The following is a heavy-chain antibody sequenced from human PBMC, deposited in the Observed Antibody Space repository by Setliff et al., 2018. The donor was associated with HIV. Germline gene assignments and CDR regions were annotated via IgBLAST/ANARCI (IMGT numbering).Heavy chain of an antibody. V-gene: IGHV3-15*01. CDR3: ARDFNYYYYYGMDV. CDR2: FKTDGGTT. Sequence: GGSLRLSCVASGFTSTNAWVNWVRQAPGTGLEWVGRFKTDGGTTDYAAPVKGRFTISRDDSKTTLYLQMNSLKTEDTAMYYCARDFNYYYYYGMDVWGQGTTVTVSS. CDR1: GFTSTNAW. J-gene: IGHJ6*02.